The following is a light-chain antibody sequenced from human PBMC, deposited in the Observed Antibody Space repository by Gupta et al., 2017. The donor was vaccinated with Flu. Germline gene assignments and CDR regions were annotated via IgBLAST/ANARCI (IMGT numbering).Light chain of an antibody. CDR1: QSVSSH. J-gene: IGKJ1*01. CDR2: DAS. CDR3: LRREWWPWA. Sequence: GERATLSCRASQSVSSHLAWYQQKPGQAPRILIYDASNRATGVPARFSGSGSGTDFTLTISSLAPEDFAIYYCLRREWWPWAFGQGTRVEIK. V-gene: IGKV3-11*01.